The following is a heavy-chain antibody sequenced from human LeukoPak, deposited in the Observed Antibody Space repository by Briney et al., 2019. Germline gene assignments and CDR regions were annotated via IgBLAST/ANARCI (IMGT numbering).Heavy chain of an antibody. CDR3: ARAIYGDYASTDYYYYYGLDV. Sequence: GGSLRLSCVASGFTVSTHAMHWVRQAPGKGLEYVSGITINGGSTYYLNSVKGRFTVSRDNSKNTLFLQMGSLRAEDMAVYYCARAIYGDYASTDYYYYYGLDVWGQGTTVTVSS. V-gene: IGHV3-64*01. J-gene: IGHJ6*02. D-gene: IGHD4-17*01. CDR2: ITINGGST. CDR1: GFTVSTHA.